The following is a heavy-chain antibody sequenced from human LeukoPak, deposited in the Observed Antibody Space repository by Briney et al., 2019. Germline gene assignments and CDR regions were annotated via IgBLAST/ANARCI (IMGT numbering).Heavy chain of an antibody. CDR1: GFTFSSYG. V-gene: IGHV3-23*01. J-gene: IGHJ4*02. Sequence: GGTLRLSCAASGFTFSSYGMSWVRQAPGKGLEWVSAISGSGGSTYYADSVKGRFTISRDNSKNTLYLQMNSLRAEDTAVYYCARDGGYDYVWGSYRNGGYFDYWGQGTLVTVSS. CDR3: ARDGGYDYVWGSYRNGGYFDY. D-gene: IGHD3-16*02. CDR2: ISGSGGST.